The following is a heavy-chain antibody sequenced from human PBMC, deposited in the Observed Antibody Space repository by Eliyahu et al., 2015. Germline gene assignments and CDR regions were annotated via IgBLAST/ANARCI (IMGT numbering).Heavy chain of an antibody. CDR3: AKDKNYYYYGMDV. J-gene: IGHJ6*02. CDR1: XXRXDDYA. Sequence: EVQLVESGGGLVQPGRSLRLSCXAXXXRXDDYAMHWVRQAPGKGXEWVSGISWNSGSIGYADSVKXRFTISRDNAENSLYLQMNSLRAEDTAFYYCAKDKNYYYYGMDVWGQGTTVTVSS. CDR2: ISWNSGSI. V-gene: IGHV3-9*01.